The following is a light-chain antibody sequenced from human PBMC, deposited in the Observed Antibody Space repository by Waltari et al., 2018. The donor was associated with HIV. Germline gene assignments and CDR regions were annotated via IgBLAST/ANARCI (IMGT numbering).Light chain of an antibody. J-gene: IGLJ1*01. CDR2: AVT. CDR1: SSDVVDYNS. CDR3: GSFTTTNTLSYV. V-gene: IGLV2-14*03. Sequence: QSALTQPASVSGSPGQSVTISCTGTSSDVVDYNSLSWYQPTPGSAPKLIIEAVTNRPSGISSRFSGSRSGNPASLTISGLQTGDEADYYCGSFTTTNTLSYVFGTGTRVTVL.